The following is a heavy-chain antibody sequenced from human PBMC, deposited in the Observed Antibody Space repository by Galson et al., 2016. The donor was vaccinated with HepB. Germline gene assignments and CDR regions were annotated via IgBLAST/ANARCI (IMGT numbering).Heavy chain of an antibody. V-gene: IGHV3-20*04. CDR2: LNWNGGST. J-gene: IGHJ4*02. CDR1: GFTFDDHD. D-gene: IGHD2-2*01. CDR3: ARALDCSRTSCIWTFAY. Sequence: SLRLSCAASGFTFDDHDMSWVRQAPGKGLEWVSGLNWNGGSTGYADSVKGRFTISRDNSKNTLYLEMNSLRVEDTAVYYCARALDCSRTSCIWTFAYWGQGTLVSVSS.